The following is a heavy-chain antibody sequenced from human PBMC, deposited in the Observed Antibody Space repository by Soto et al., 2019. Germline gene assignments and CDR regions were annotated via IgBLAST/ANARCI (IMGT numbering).Heavy chain of an antibody. D-gene: IGHD3-3*01. V-gene: IGHV1-3*01. CDR3: ARSWAGPFGVVIPYYFDY. CDR2: INAGNGNT. Sequence: QVQLVQSGAEVKKPGASVKVSCKASGYTFTSYAMHWVRQAPGQRLEWMGWINAGNGNTKYSQKFQGRVTITRDTSASTAYMELSSLRSEDTAVYYCARSWAGPFGVVIPYYFDYWGQGTLVTVSS. J-gene: IGHJ4*02. CDR1: GYTFTSYA.